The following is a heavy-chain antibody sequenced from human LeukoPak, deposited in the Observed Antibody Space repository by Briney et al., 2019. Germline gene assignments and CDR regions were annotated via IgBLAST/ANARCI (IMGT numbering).Heavy chain of an antibody. J-gene: IGHJ4*02. D-gene: IGHD3-22*01. CDR3: AREGTYYDSSGYYF. CDR1: GFTFASYA. Sequence: ASVKVSCKASGFTFASYAISWVRQAPGQGLEWMGGIIPIFGTANYAQKFQGRVTITADESTSTAYMELSSLRSEDTAVYYCAREGTYYDSSGYYFWGQGTLVTVSS. CDR2: IIPIFGTA. V-gene: IGHV1-69*13.